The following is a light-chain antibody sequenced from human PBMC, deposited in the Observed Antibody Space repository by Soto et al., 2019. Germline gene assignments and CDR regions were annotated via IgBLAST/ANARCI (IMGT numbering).Light chain of an antibody. CDR1: QSVSSY. CDR3: QQRSNWPLT. CDR2: GTS. V-gene: IGKV3-11*01. J-gene: IGKJ3*01. Sequence: EIVLTQSPATLSLSPGERATLSCRASQSVSSYLAWYQQKPGQAPRLLIYGTSSRATGIPDRFSGSGSGTDFTLTISSLEPEDFAVYYCQQRSNWPLTFGPGTKWIT.